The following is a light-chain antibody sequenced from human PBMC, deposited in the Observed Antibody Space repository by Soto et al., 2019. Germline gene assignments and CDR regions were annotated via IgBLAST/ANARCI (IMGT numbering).Light chain of an antibody. V-gene: IGKV3-15*01. CDR3: HQSYRTPT. CDR1: QTITKN. CDR2: GAS. J-gene: IGKJ5*01. Sequence: VMTQSPATLSVSPGERATLSCRASQTITKNVAWYHMKVGQAPRLLLYGASTRATGIPGRFSGRGSGTDYTLTISRLPAEDFATYYYHQSYRTPTFGQGTRLEIK.